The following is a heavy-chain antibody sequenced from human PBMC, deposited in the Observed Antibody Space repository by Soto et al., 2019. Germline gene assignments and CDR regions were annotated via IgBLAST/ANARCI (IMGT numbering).Heavy chain of an antibody. D-gene: IGHD6-13*01. CDR1: GFTFSSYA. CDR3: VKDQGRYSSSWYDGNY. J-gene: IGHJ4*02. Sequence: PGGSLRLSXSASGFTFSSYAMHWVRQAPGKGLEYVSAISSNGGSTYYADSVKGRFTISRDNSKNTLYLQMSSLRAEDTAVYYCVKDQGRYSSSWYDGNYWGQGTLVTVSS. CDR2: ISSNGGST. V-gene: IGHV3-64D*06.